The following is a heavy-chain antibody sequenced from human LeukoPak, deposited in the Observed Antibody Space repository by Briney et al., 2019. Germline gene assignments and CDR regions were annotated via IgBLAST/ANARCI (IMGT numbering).Heavy chain of an antibody. V-gene: IGHV3-30-3*01. CDR2: ISYDGSNK. Sequence: GGSLRLSCAASGFTFSSYAMHWVRQAPGKGLEWVAVISYDGSNKYYADSVKGRFTISRDNSKNTLYPQMNSLRAEDTAVYYCARDPEYYFDYWGQGTLVTVSS. CDR3: ARDPEYYFDY. CDR1: GFTFSSYA. J-gene: IGHJ4*02.